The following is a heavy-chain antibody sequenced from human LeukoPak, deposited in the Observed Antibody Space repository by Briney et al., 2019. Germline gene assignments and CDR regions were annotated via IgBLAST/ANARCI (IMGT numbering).Heavy chain of an antibody. D-gene: IGHD2-15*01. V-gene: IGHV3-30*04. CDR3: ARDGGRATIDY. Sequence: GGSLRLSCAASGFTFSSYAMHWVRQAPGKGLEWVAVISYDGSNKYYADSVKGRITISRDNSKNTLHLQMNSLRADDTAVYYCARDGGRATIDYWRQGTLLLVSS. CDR1: GFTFSSYA. J-gene: IGHJ4*02. CDR2: ISYDGSNK.